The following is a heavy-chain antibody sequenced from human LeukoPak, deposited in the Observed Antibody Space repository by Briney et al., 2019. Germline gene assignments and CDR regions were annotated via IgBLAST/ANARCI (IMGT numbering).Heavy chain of an antibody. J-gene: IGHJ4*02. CDR1: GGSISSYY. CDR3: ARAPDLRGCDY. V-gene: IGHV4-59*12. Sequence: SETLSLTCTVSGGSISSYYWSWIRQPPGKGLEWIGYIYYSGSTNYNPSLKSRVTISVDTSKNQFSLKLSSVTAADTAVYYCARAPDLRGCDYWGQGTLVTVSS. CDR2: IYYSGST. D-gene: IGHD3-10*01.